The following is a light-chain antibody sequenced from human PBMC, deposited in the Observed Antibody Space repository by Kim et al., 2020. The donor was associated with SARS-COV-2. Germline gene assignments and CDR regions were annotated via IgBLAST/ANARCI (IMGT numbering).Light chain of an antibody. CDR2: SNN. J-gene: IGLJ3*02. V-gene: IGLV1-44*01. CDR3: AAWDDSLNGWV. CDR1: SSNSGSNT. Sequence: GQRVTISYSGSSSNSGSNTVNWYQQLPGTAPKLLIYSNNQRPSGVPDRFSGSKSGTSASLAISGLQSEDEADYYCAAWDDSLNGWVFGGGTQLTVL.